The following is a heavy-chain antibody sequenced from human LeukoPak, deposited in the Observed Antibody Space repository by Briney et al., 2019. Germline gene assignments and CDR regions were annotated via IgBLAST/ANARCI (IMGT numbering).Heavy chain of an antibody. J-gene: IGHJ5*02. V-gene: IGHV4-59*01. D-gene: IGHD3-10*01. Sequence: PSETLSLTCTVSGGSLTGYYWSWVRQSPEKGLEYIGSIPFSGTTYYNPSLQSRVSISVDTSKNQFSLKLTSVTAADRAVYYCARAGPRVTMVRGIIAYLDPWGQGALVIVSS. CDR3: ARAGPRVTMVRGIIAYLDP. CDR2: IPFSGTT. CDR1: GGSLTGYY.